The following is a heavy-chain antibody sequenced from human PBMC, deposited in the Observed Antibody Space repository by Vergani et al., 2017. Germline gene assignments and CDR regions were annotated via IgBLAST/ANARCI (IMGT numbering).Heavy chain of an antibody. CDR1: GGSISSYY. Sequence: QVQLQESGPGLVKPSETLSLTCTVSGGSISSYYWSWIRQPPGKGLEWIGYIYYSGSTNYNPSLKSRVTISVDTSKNQFSLKLSSVTAADTAVYYCAPAVYDFWSGYYTWFDPWGQGTLVTVSS. CDR2: IYYSGST. CDR3: APAVYDFWSGYYTWFDP. V-gene: IGHV4-59*01. J-gene: IGHJ5*02. D-gene: IGHD3-3*01.